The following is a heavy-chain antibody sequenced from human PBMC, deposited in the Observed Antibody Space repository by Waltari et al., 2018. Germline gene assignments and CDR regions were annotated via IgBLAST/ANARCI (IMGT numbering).Heavy chain of an antibody. V-gene: IGHV4-39*01. D-gene: IGHD2-21*01. CDR1: GDSINNNNCY. Sequence: QLQLQESGPGLVKPSETLSLICTVSGDSINNNNCYWGWIRQPPGQGLEWIGSISYGGTTNYNPSLKSRVSISVDMSKNQFSLKLTSETAADTAVYYCARRVKGSPIDPWGQGTLVTVSS. CDR2: ISYGGTT. CDR3: ARRVKGSPIDP. J-gene: IGHJ5*02.